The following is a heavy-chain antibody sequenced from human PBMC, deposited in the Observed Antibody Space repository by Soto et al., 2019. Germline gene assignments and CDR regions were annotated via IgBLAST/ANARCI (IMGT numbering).Heavy chain of an antibody. D-gene: IGHD2-21*02. CDR1: GGSFSGYY. V-gene: IGHV4-34*01. CDR3: AGPSSDCGGDCYYFDY. Sequence: SETLSLTCALYGGSFSGYYWSWIRQPPGKGLEWIGEINHSGSTNYNPSLKSRVTIPVDTSKNQFSLKLSSVTAADTAVYYCAGPSSDCGGDCYYFDYWGQGALVTVSS. CDR2: INHSGST. J-gene: IGHJ4*02.